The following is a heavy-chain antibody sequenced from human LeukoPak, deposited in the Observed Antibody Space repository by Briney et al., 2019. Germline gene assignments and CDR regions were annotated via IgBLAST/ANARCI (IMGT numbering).Heavy chain of an antibody. CDR3: ARGEIRGYSYSGLDY. D-gene: IGHD5-18*01. CDR2: IYHSGST. Sequence: SETLSLTCTVSGGSISSGYYWGWIRQPPGKGLEWIGSIYHSGSTYYNPSLKSRVTISVDTSKNQFSLKLSSVTAADTAVYYCARGEIRGYSYSGLDYWGQGTLVTVSS. J-gene: IGHJ4*02. CDR1: GGSISSGYY. V-gene: IGHV4-38-2*02.